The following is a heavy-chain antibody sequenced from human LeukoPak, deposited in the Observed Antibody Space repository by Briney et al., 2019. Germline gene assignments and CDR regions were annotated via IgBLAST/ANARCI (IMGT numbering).Heavy chain of an antibody. V-gene: IGHV4-39*07. CDR2: IHYTGNT. J-gene: IGHJ4*02. D-gene: IGHD3-10*01. Sequence: SETLSLTCTVSGGSISTNNYYWVWIRQPPGKGLEWIGSIHYTGNTYYSPSLKSRVTMSVDTSKNQFFLKLNSVTAADTAVYYCARVRYFRSGEADYWGQGTLVTVSS. CDR3: ARVRYFRSGEADY. CDR1: GGSISTNNYY.